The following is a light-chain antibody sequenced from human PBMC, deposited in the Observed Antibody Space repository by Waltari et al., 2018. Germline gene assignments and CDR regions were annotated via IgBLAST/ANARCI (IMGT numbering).Light chain of an antibody. Sequence: DIVLTQSPATLSLSPGERATLLCGTSQSADRSYFAWYQQKPGQAPRLLIYDASNKPTGIPARFSGSESGTDFTLTISSLEPEDFAVYYCQQRSNWPPRYTFGQGTKLEIK. J-gene: IGKJ2*01. CDR3: QQRSNWPPRYT. CDR1: QSADRSY. CDR2: DAS. V-gene: IGKV3-11*01.